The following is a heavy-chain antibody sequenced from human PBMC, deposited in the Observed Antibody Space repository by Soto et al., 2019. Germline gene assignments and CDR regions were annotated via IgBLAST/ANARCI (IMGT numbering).Heavy chain of an antibody. V-gene: IGHV3-23*01. D-gene: IGHD3-10*01. J-gene: IGHJ4*02. CDR1: GLTFGSRA. Sequence: GGSRRRSWVASGLTFGSRAMSWVREAPGEGLQWVSTITDTGGDAKYADSVRGRFVISRDNSKKTLYLQMTSLTAEDSAMYFCARGSTDSYPGSRIFDFWGRGTLVTVSS. CDR3: ARGSTDSYPGSRIFDF. CDR2: ITDTGGDA.